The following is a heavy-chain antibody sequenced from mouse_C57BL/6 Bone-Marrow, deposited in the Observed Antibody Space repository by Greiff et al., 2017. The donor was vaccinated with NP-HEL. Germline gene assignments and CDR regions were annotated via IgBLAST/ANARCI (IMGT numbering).Heavy chain of an antibody. CDR2: IRNKANGYTT. CDR1: GFTFTDYY. J-gene: IGHJ4*01. V-gene: IGHV7-4*01. D-gene: IGHD1-1*01. CDR3: VKAVGDYGSSCAMDD. Sequence: EVMLVESGGGLVQPGASLRLSCAASGFTFTDYYMSWVRQPPGKAPEWLALIRNKANGYTTEYTASVKGRFTISRDNSKNILYLQMNTLRAEDSATYYCVKAVGDYGSSCAMDDWGKGTSVTVSS.